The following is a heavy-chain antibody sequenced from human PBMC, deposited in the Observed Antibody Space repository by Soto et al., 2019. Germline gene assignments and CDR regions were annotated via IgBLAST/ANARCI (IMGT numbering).Heavy chain of an antibody. CDR3: RRVPLDGNYANGVDV. V-gene: IGHV3-7*03. J-gene: IGHJ6*02. Sequence: GGSMRLASAASGFNFNTYWMYWVRKAPGKGLEWVANIDTDGSRKTYVDSVKGRFIIYRDNSKNSLFLQMNSLRADATAVYYCRRVPLDGNYANGVDVWGQGTTVTVSS. D-gene: IGHD4-17*01. CDR1: GFNFNTYW. CDR2: IDTDGSRK.